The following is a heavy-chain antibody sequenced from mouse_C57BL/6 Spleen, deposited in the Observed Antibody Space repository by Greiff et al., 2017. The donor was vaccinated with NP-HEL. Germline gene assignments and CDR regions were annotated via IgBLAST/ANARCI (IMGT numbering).Heavy chain of an antibody. CDR1: GYTFTDYY. CDR2: INPNNGGT. Sequence: EVQLQQSGPELVKPGASVKISCKASGYTFTDYYMNWVKQSHGKSLEWIGDINPNNGGTSYNQKFKGKATLTVDKSSSTAYMELRSLTSEDSAVYYCARRIYDGYYNYAMDYWGQGTSVTVSS. V-gene: IGHV1-26*01. D-gene: IGHD2-3*01. J-gene: IGHJ4*01. CDR3: ARRIYDGYYNYAMDY.